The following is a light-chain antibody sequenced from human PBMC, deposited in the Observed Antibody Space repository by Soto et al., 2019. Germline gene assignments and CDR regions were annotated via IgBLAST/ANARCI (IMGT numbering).Light chain of an antibody. J-gene: IGLJ2*01. V-gene: IGLV2-23*02. Sequence: QSALTQPASVSGSPGQSITISCIGTSSDVGSYNLVSWYQQHPGKAPKVLIYEVSERPSGVSNRFSGSESGNTASLTIYGRQAEDEAEYYCCSYAGSRTHVLFGGGTKVPVL. CDR2: EVS. CDR3: CSYAGSRTHVL. CDR1: SSDVGSYNL.